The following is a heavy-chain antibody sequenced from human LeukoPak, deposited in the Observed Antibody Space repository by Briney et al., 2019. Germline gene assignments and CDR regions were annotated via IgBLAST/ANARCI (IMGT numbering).Heavy chain of an antibody. J-gene: IGHJ4*02. CDR1: GYTFTSYY. CDR3: ARDSAVAGTFF. D-gene: IGHD6-19*01. V-gene: IGHV1-46*01. Sequence: ASVKVSCKASGYTFTSYYMHWVRQAPGQGLEWMGIINPSGGSTSYAQKFQGRVTISRDNSKNTLYLQINSLRAEDTAVYYCARDSAVAGTFFWGQGTLVTVSS. CDR2: INPSGGST.